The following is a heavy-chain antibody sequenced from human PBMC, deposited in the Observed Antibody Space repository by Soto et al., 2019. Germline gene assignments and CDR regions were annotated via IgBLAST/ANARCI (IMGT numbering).Heavy chain of an antibody. CDR1: GVSISSGSYY. D-gene: IGHD6-6*01. Sequence: SETLSLTCTVSGVSISSGSYYWGWIRQSPGKGLEWIGNIYYSGSTYYNPSLKSRVTMSVDTSENQFSLKLRSVTAADTAVYFCARLVASYPSYDFWGQGTLVTVSS. V-gene: IGHV4-39*01. J-gene: IGHJ4*02. CDR3: ARLVASYPSYDF. CDR2: IYYSGST.